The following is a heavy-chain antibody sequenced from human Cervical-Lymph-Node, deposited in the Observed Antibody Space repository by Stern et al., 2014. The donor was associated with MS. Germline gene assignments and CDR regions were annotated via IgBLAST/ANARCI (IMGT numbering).Heavy chain of an antibody. Sequence: EVQLVESGGGLVQPGGSLRLSCAASGFTFSSYSMNWVRQAPGKGLEWVSYISSSSSTICYADSVKGRFTISRDNAKNSLYLQMNSLRDEDTAVYYCARTATSSWYRLDYWGQGTLVTVSS. V-gene: IGHV3-48*02. CDR1: GFTFSSYS. CDR3: ARTATSSWYRLDY. J-gene: IGHJ4*02. D-gene: IGHD6-13*01. CDR2: ISSSSSTI.